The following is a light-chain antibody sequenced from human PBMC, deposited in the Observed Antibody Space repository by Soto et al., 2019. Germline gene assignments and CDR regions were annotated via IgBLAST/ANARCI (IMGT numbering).Light chain of an antibody. V-gene: IGLV2-14*01. Sequence: QSVLTQPASVSGSPGQSITISCTGTSSDVGGYNYVSWYQQHPGKAPKLMIYDVSNRPSGVSNRFPGSKSGNTASLTISGLQAEDEADYYCSSYTSSSTLYVFGTGTKVTFL. CDR1: SSDVGGYNY. J-gene: IGLJ1*01. CDR2: DVS. CDR3: SSYTSSSTLYV.